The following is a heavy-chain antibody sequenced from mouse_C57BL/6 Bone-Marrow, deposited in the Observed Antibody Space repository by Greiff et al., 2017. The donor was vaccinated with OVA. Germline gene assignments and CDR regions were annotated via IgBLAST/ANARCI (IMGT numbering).Heavy chain of an antibody. J-gene: IGHJ1*03. Sequence: VQLQQSGAELVKPGASVKLSYTASGFNIKDYYMHWVKQRTEQGLEWIGRIDPEDGETKYAPKFQGKATITADTSSNTAYLQLSSLTSEDTAVYYCARLGKDWYFDVWGTGTTVTVSS. CDR2: IDPEDGET. V-gene: IGHV14-2*01. D-gene: IGHD2-1*01. CDR1: GFNIKDYY. CDR3: ARLGKDWYFDV.